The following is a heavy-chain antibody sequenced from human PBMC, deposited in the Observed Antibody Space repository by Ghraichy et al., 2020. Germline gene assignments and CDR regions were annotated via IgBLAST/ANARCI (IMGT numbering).Heavy chain of an antibody. CDR3: AKGGIGYSINWYHPFDQ. Sequence: GGSLRLSCAASGFTFSTYAMSWVRQAPGKRLEWVSSISGGGSSTHYADSVKGRFTISRDNYENTLYLQMSSLEAEDTAVYYCAKGGIGYSINWYHPFDQWGQGTLVTVSS. CDR1: GFTFSTYA. J-gene: IGHJ4*02. V-gene: IGHV3-23*01. CDR2: ISGGGSST. D-gene: IGHD6-13*01.